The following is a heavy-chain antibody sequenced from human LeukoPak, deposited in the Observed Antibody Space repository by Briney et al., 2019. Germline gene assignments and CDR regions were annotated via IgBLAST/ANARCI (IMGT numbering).Heavy chain of an antibody. D-gene: IGHD4-17*01. CDR1: GGSISSYY. CDR3: ARLATTGTTNWYFDL. CDR2: IYYSGST. J-gene: IGHJ2*01. Sequence: SETLSLTCTVSGGSISSYYWSWIRQPPGKGLEWIGYIYYSGSTNYNPSLKSRVTISVDTSKNQFSLKLSSVTAADTAVYYCARLATTGTTNWYFDLWGRGTMVTVSS. V-gene: IGHV4-59*08.